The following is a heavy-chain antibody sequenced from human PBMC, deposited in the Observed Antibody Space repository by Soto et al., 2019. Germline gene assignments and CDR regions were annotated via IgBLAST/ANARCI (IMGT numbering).Heavy chain of an antibody. CDR2: IYYSGST. V-gene: IGHV4-59*01. D-gene: IGHD3-22*01. CDR1: GGSISSYY. CDR3: ARVMRYYYDSSGYYDY. Sequence: PSETLSLTCTVSGGSISSYYWSWIRQPPGMGLEWIGYIYYSGSTNYNPSLKSRVTISVDTSKNQFSLKLSSVTAADTAVYYCARVMRYYYDSSGYYDYWGQGTLVTVSS. J-gene: IGHJ4*02.